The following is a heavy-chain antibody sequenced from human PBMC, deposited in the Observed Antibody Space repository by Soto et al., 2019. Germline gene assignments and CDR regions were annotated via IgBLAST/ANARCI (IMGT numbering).Heavy chain of an antibody. J-gene: IGHJ3*01. CDR3: AGDRQDFVLVPAARDFWRFAFNF. Sequence: GASVKVSCKASGGTFSSYAISWVRQAPGQGLEWMGGIIPIFGTANYAQKFQGRVTITADESTSTAYMELSSLRSEDPAVYYCAGDRQDFVLVPAARDFWRFAFNFGGKGTMATVFS. CDR1: GGTFSSYA. V-gene: IGHV1-69*13. CDR2: IIPIFGTA. D-gene: IGHD2-2*01.